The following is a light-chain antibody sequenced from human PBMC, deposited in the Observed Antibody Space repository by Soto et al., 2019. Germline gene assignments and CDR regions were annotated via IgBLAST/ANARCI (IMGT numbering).Light chain of an antibody. Sequence: AIQMTQSPSSFSASTGDRVSITCRATQDIGTYLAWYQQIPGKAPKLLIYDASTLQTGVPSRFSGSGSGTDFTLTISYLQSEDFGTYYCQQFYNYPRTFGQGTKVEIK. CDR2: DAS. J-gene: IGKJ1*01. CDR1: QDIGTY. V-gene: IGKV1-8*01. CDR3: QQFYNYPRT.